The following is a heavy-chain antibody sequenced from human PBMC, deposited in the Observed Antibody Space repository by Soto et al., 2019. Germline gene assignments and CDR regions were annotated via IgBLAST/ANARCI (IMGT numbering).Heavy chain of an antibody. J-gene: IGHJ3*02. CDR1: GFSLNTSAVG. V-gene: IGHV2-5*02. CDR2: IYWDDDK. D-gene: IGHD3-16*01. CDR3: AHRECEDYVWGSYKDAFDS. Sequence: QITLKESGPTLVKPTQTLTLTCTFSGFSLNTSAVGVGWIRQPPGKALEWLALIYWDDDKRYNPSLKSKLTITQDISKNQVVLKMTRMDPVDTGIYFCAHRECEDYVWGSYKDAFDSWGQGTMVTVSS.